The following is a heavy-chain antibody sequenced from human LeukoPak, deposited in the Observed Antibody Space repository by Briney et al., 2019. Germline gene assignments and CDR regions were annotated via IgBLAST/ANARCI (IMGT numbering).Heavy chain of an antibody. D-gene: IGHD5-24*01. Sequence: AGGSLRLSCAASGFTFSSYAMHWVRQAPGKGLEWVAVISYDGSNKYYADSVKGRFTISRDNSKNTLYLQMNSLRAEDTAVYYCAKDHLHQAWLHDYWGQGTLVTVSS. CDR3: AKDHLHQAWLHDY. CDR2: ISYDGSNK. V-gene: IGHV3-30-3*01. CDR1: GFTFSSYA. J-gene: IGHJ4*02.